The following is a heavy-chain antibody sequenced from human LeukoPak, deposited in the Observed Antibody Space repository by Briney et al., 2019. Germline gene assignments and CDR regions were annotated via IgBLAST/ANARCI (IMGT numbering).Heavy chain of an antibody. CDR2: INPNSGGT. CDR1: GYTFTGYY. D-gene: IGHD2-21*02. CDR3: ARVVYCGGDCYWRSEVGFDY. J-gene: IGHJ4*02. Sequence: GASVKVSCKASGYTFTGYYMHWVRQAPGQGLEWMGWINPNSGGTNYAQKFQGRVTMTRDTSISTAYMELSRLRSDDTAVYYCARVVYCGGDCYWRSEVGFDYWGQGTLVTVSS. V-gene: IGHV1-2*02.